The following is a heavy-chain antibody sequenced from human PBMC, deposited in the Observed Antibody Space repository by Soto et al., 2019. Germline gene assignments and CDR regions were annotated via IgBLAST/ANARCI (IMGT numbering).Heavy chain of an antibody. J-gene: IGHJ5*02. Sequence: ASVKVSCKTSGYTXXSDGVSWVRQDPGPWIGWMGWLSAYNGNTNYAQKLQGRGTVTTDTSTSTASMELRGLRSDDTAVYYCARDRYYYGSGSYYISWFDPWGQGTLVTVSS. CDR3: ARDRYYYGSGSYYISWFDP. V-gene: IGHV1-18*04. CDR1: GYTXXSDG. CDR2: LSAYNGNT. D-gene: IGHD3-10*01.